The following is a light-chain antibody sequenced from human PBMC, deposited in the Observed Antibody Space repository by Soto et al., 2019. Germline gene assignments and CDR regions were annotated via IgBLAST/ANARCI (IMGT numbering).Light chain of an antibody. J-gene: IGLJ2*01. Sequence: QSVLTQPPSASGTPGQRVTISCSGSSSDIASNTVNWYQQLPGRAPQLLIYSNNQRPSGVPDRFSGSKSGTSASLAISGLQSEDEADYYCAAWDDSLNAVVFGGGTQLTVL. CDR3: AAWDDSLNAVV. V-gene: IGLV1-44*01. CDR1: SSDIASNT. CDR2: SNN.